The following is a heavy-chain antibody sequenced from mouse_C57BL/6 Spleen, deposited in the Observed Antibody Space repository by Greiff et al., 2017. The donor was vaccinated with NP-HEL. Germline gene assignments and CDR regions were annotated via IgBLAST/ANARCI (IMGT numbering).Heavy chain of an antibody. CDR1: GFTFSDYG. CDR3: ARCPNWDGVYYFDY. J-gene: IGHJ2*01. V-gene: IGHV5-17*01. CDR2: ISSGSSTI. D-gene: IGHD4-1*01. Sequence: EVMLVESGGGLVKPGGSLKLSCAASGFTFSDYGMHWVRQAPEKGLEWVAYISSGSSTIYYADTVKGRFTISRDNAKNTLFLQMTILRSEDTAMYYCARCPNWDGVYYFDYWGQGTTLTVSS.